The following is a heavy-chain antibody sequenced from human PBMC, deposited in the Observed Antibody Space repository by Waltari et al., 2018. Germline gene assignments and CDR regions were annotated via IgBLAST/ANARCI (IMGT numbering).Heavy chain of an antibody. Sequence: EVQVVESGGGLVTPGGSLRISCAASGFSIHTYMEWVRQAPGRGLEWVSSINDVGSHIFYADSVRGRFIISRDDAKNSLDLEMNSLRAEDTAVYYCVRAVRSGALRSYWFDPWGQGTLVTVSS. V-gene: IGHV3-21*01. CDR3: VRAVRSGALRSYWFDP. J-gene: IGHJ5*02. CDR1: GFSIHTY. D-gene: IGHD3-22*01. CDR2: INDVGSHI.